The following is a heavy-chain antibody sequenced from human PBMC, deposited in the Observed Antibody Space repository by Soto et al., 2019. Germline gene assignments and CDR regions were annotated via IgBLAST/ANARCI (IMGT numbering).Heavy chain of an antibody. CDR1: GFTFSSYA. Sequence: GGSLRLSCAASGFTFSSYAVSWVRQAPGKGLEWVSAISGSGGSTYYADSVKGRFTISRDNSKNTLYLQMNSLRAEDTAVYYCAKVVSWVTTSHFDYWGQGTLVTVSS. V-gene: IGHV3-23*01. J-gene: IGHJ4*02. CDR2: ISGSGGST. CDR3: AKVVSWVTTSHFDY. D-gene: IGHD4-17*01.